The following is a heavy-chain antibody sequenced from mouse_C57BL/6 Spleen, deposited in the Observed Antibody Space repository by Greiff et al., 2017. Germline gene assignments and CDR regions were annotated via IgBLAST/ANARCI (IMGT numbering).Heavy chain of an antibody. D-gene: IGHD1-1*01. CDR2: IRNKANGYTT. J-gene: IGHJ2*01. CDR1: GFTFTDYY. V-gene: IGHV7-3*01. Sequence: EVKLVESGGGLVQPGGSLSLSCAASGFTFTDYYMSWVRQPPGQALEWLGFIRNKANGYTTEYSASVKGRFTISRENSQSILYLQMNALRAEDSATYYCARYIYGGEAFDYWGQGTTRTVSS. CDR3: ARYIYGGEAFDY.